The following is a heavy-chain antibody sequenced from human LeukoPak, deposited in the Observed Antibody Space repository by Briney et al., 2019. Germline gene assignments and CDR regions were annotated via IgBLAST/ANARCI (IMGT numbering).Heavy chain of an antibody. CDR3: ARVSSRWYYYYGMDV. D-gene: IGHD6-13*01. Sequence: SETLSLTCAVYGGSFSRYYWSWIRQPPGKGLEWIGEINHSGSTNYNPSLKSRVTISVDTSKNQFSLKLSSVTAADTAVYYCARVSSRWYYYYGMDVWGQETTVTVSS. J-gene: IGHJ6*02. CDR1: GGSFSRYY. CDR2: INHSGST. V-gene: IGHV4-34*01.